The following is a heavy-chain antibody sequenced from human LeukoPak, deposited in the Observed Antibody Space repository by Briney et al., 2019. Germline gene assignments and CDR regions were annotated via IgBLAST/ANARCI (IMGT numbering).Heavy chain of an antibody. CDR1: GGSINSSSYY. V-gene: IGHV4-39*01. CDR2: IYYSGST. J-gene: IGHJ4*02. D-gene: IGHD3-22*01. Sequence: SETLSLTCTVSGGSINSSSYYWGWIRQPPGKGLEWIGSIYYSGSTYYNPSLKSRVTISVDTSKNQFSLKLSSVTAADTAVYYCARLPNYYDSSGYHQTSHFDYWGQGTLVTVSS. CDR3: ARLPNYYDSSGYHQTSHFDY.